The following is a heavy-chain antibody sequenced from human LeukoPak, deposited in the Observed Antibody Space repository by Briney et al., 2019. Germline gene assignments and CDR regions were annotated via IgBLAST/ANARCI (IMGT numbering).Heavy chain of an antibody. CDR3: ARARAAAGTG. Sequence: PGGSLRLSCVASGFPFSSYWMTWVRQAPGKGLEWVANIKQDGSEKYYVDSVKGRFTISGDNAKNSLYLQMNSLRAEDTAVYYCARARAAAGTGGGQGTLVTVSS. D-gene: IGHD6-13*01. J-gene: IGHJ4*02. CDR2: IKQDGSEK. CDR1: GFPFSSYW. V-gene: IGHV3-7*01.